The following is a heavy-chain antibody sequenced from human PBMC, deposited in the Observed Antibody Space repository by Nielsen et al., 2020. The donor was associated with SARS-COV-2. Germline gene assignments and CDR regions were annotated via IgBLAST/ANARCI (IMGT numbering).Heavy chain of an antibody. Sequence: QTLSLTRSLSVVSVSIISAACNSIRQSPSRCLECLGRTYYRSKWYNDYAVSVKSRITINPDTSKNQFSLHLNSVTPEDTAVYYCARARGAYGDYYYYYYTDVWGKGTTVTVSS. CDR1: VVSVSIISAA. J-gene: IGHJ6*03. CDR2: TYYRSKWYN. CDR3: ARARGAYGDYYYYYYTDV. V-gene: IGHV6-1*01. D-gene: IGHD4-17*01.